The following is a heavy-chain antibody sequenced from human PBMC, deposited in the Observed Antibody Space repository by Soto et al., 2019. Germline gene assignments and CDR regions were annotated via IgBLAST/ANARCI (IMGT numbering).Heavy chain of an antibody. CDR3: ARAATYYDFWSGHPNYYYYGMDV. V-gene: IGHV3-30*03. J-gene: IGHJ6*02. D-gene: IGHD3-3*01. Sequence: GSLRLSCAASGFTFSSYGMHWVRQAPGKGLEWVAVISYDGSNKYYADSVKGRFTISRDNSKNTLYLQMNSLRAEDTAVYYCARAATYYDFWSGHPNYYYYGMDVWGQGTTVTVSS. CDR1: GFTFSSYG. CDR2: ISYDGSNK.